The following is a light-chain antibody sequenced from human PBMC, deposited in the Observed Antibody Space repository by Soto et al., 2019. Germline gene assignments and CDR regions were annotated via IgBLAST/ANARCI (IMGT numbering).Light chain of an antibody. J-gene: IGKJ1*01. V-gene: IGKV1-5*01. CDR1: QTISSW. CDR3: QQYETFSGT. Sequence: DIQMTQSPSSLPASVGDRVTITCQASQTISSWLAWYQQKPGEAPKLLIYDASALPRGVPSRFSGSGSGTKFTLTIASLQPDDFATYYCQQYETFSGTFGPGTKVDIK. CDR2: DAS.